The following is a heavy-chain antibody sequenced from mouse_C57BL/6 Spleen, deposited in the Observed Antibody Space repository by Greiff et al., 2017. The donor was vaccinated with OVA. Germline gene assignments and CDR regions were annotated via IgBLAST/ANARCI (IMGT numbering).Heavy chain of an antibody. CDR2: TYPGDGDT. D-gene: IGHD1-1*01. V-gene: IGHV1-82*01. Sequence: SGPELVKPGASVKISCKASGYAFSSSWMNWVKQRPGKGLEWIGRTYPGDGDTNYNGTFKGKATLTADKSSSTAYMQLSSLTSEDSAVYFCARGTTVVDGAWFAYWGQGTLVTVSA. CDR3: ARGTTVVDGAWFAY. CDR1: GYAFSSSW. J-gene: IGHJ3*01.